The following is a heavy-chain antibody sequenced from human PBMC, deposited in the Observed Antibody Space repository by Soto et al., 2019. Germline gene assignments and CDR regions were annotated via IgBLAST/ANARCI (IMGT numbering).Heavy chain of an antibody. CDR2: IYYSGST. Sequence: SETLFLTCTVSGGSISSYYWSWIRQPPGKGLEWIGYIYYSGSTNYNPSLKSRVTISVDTSKNQFSLKLSSVTAADTAVYYCARHAFNWFDPWGQGTLVTVSS. V-gene: IGHV4-59*08. CDR3: ARHAFNWFDP. CDR1: GGSISSYY. J-gene: IGHJ5*02. D-gene: IGHD3-16*01.